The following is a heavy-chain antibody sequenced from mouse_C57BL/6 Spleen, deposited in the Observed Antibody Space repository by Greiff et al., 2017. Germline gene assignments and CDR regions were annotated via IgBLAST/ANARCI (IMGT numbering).Heavy chain of an antibody. V-gene: IGHV1-15*01. CDR2: IDPETGGT. D-gene: IGHD2-4*01. J-gene: IGHJ4*01. CDR3: THFYYDYDGYYAMDY. CDR1: GYTFTDYE. Sequence: VQLQQSGAELVRPGASVTLSCKASGYTFTDYEMHWVKQTPVHGLEWIGAIDPETGGTAYNQKFKGKAILTADKSSSTAYMELRSLTSEDSAVYYCTHFYYDYDGYYAMDYWGQGTSVTVSS.